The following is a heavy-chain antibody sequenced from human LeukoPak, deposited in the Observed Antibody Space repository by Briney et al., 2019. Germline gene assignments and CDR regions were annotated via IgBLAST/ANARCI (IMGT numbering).Heavy chain of an antibody. V-gene: IGHV7-4-1*02. CDR2: LNTNTGNP. CDR1: GYTFTYYA. CDR3: ARGHYHDSSGYYWETDY. Sequence: ASVKVSCKASGYTFTYYAMDWVRQAPGQGLEWMGWLNTNTGNPTYAQGFTGRFVFSLDTSVSTAYLQISTLKAEDTAVYYCARGHYHDSSGYYWETDYWGQGTLVTVSS. D-gene: IGHD3-22*01. J-gene: IGHJ4*02.